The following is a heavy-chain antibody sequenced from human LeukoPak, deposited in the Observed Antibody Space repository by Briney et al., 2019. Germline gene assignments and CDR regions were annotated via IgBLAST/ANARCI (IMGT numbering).Heavy chain of an antibody. V-gene: IGHV4-4*07. CDR3: ARENRKATIFGVAKNWFDP. J-gene: IGHJ5*02. CDR1: GFSISSYY. D-gene: IGHD3-3*01. Sequence: SETLSLTCTVSGFSISSYYWSWIRQPAGKGLEWIGRIYTSGSTNYNPSLKSRVTMSVDTSKNQFSLKLSSVTAADTAVYYCARENRKATIFGVAKNWFDPWGQGTLVTVSS. CDR2: IYTSGST.